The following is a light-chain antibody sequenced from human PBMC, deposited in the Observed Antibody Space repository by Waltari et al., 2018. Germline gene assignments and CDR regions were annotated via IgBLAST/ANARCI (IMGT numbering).Light chain of an antibody. Sequence: EIVMTQSPATLSVSPGERATLSCRASQTVSNNLAWYQQKPGQAPSLLIYDASTRATGIPARFSGSGSGTEFTLTISSLQSEDFAVYYCQQYNNWPPYTFGQGTKLEIK. V-gene: IGKV3-15*01. CDR2: DAS. J-gene: IGKJ2*01. CDR1: QTVSNN. CDR3: QQYNNWPPYT.